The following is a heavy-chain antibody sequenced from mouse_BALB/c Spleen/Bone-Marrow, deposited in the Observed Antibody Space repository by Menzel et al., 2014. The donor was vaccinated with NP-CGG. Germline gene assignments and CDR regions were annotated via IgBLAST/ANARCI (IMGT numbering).Heavy chain of an antibody. Sequence: EVQLQQSGPGLVKPSQSLSLTCSVTGYSITSGYYWNWIRQFPGNKLEWMGYISYDGSSNYNPSLKNRISITRDTSKIQFFLKLSSVTTEDTASYYCASGYYGGSFAYWGQGTLVTVSA. J-gene: IGHJ3*01. CDR3: ASGYYGGSFAY. V-gene: IGHV3-6*02. D-gene: IGHD1-2*01. CDR1: GYSITSGYY. CDR2: ISYDGSS.